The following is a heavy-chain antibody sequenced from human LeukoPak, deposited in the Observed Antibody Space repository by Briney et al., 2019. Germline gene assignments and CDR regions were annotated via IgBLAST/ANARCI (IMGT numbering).Heavy chain of an antibody. J-gene: IGHJ4*02. CDR3: ARGTRHTYTERRRGDSTGYYFDY. V-gene: IGHV1-46*01. D-gene: IGHD3-22*01. Sequence: ASVKVSCKASGYTFTSYYMHWVRQAPGQGLEWMGIINPNGGSTTYAQGFQGRVTMTSDTSTSTVFMEVGSLRSEDTAVYYCARGTRHTYTERRRGDSTGYYFDYWGQGTLVTVSS. CDR2: INPNGGST. CDR1: GYTFTSYY.